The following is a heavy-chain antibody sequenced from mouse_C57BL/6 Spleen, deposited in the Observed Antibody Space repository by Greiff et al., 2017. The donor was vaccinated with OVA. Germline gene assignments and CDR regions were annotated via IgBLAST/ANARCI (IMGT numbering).Heavy chain of an antibody. CDR3: ARRDVFDY. V-gene: IGHV5-6*01. Sequence: EVQGVESGGDLVKPGGSLKLSCAASGFTFSSYGMSWVRQTPDKRLEWVATISSGGSYTYYPDSVKGRVTISRDNAKNTLYLQMSSLKSEDTAMYYCARRDVFDYWGQGTTLTVSS. CDR2: ISSGGSYT. J-gene: IGHJ2*01. CDR1: GFTFSSYG.